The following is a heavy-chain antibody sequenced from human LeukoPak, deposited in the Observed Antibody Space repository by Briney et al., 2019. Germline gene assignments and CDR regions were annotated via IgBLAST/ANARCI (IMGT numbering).Heavy chain of an antibody. CDR1: GITCSSYS. CDR3: ARKYGSSWFDY. D-gene: IGHD6-13*01. CDR2: IYSGGST. V-gene: IGHV3-66*01. J-gene: IGHJ5*01. Sequence: GGSLRLSCAASGITCSSYSMNWVRQAPGKGLEWVSFIYSGGSTYYADSVKGRFTISRDNSKNTLYLQMNSLRAEDTAVYYCARKYGSSWFDYWGQGTLVTVSS.